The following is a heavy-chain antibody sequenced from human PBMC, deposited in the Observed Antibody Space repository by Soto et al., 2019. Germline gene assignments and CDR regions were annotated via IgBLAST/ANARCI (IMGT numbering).Heavy chain of an antibody. CDR3: ARAFFYQGSDSRGYSFDAFDF. J-gene: IGHJ3*01. Sequence: ASVKVSCKASGYTFTRSGMSWVRQAPGQGLEWMGWISAYTGSSEYAQRFQGRVTMTTDRSTSTAYMELRSLRSDDTAVYYCARAFFYQGSDSRGYSFDAFDFWGPGTLVTVSS. D-gene: IGHD3-22*01. CDR2: ISAYTGSS. CDR1: GYTFTRSG. V-gene: IGHV1-18*01.